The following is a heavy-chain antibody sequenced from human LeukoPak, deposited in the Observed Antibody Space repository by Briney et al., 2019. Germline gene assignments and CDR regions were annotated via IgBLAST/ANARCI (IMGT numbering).Heavy chain of an antibody. CDR3: AKGLSSSGRRGIDY. J-gene: IGHJ4*02. CDR2: ISGGGSNT. D-gene: IGHD6-19*01. Sequence: GESLRLSCAASGFTFSTYAMSWVRQAPGKGLEWVSAISGGGSNTYYADSVKGRFTISRDNSKNTLYLQMNSLRAEDTAVYYCAKGLSSSGRRGIDYWGQGTLVTVSS. V-gene: IGHV3-23*01. CDR1: GFTFSTYA.